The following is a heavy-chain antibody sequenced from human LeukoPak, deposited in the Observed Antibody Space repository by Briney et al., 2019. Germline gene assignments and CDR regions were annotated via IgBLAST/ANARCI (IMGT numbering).Heavy chain of an antibody. V-gene: IGHV3-48*01. CDR3: ARPFGEHAFDI. D-gene: IGHD3-16*01. J-gene: IGHJ3*02. CDR1: GFTFSTYD. CDR2: ISSSSRTI. Sequence: PGGSLRLSCAASGFTFSTYDMNWVRQAPGKGLEWVSYISSSSRTISYADSVKGRFTTSRDNAKNSLYLQMNSLRAEDTAVYYCARPFGEHAFDIWGQGTMVTVSS.